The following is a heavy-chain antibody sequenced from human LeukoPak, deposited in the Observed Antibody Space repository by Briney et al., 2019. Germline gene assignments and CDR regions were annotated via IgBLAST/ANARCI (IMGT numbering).Heavy chain of an antibody. V-gene: IGHV4-59*01. J-gene: IGHJ4*02. CDR3: ARLSSGWAHFDY. Sequence: PSQTLSLTCTVSGGSISSYYWSWIRQPPGKGLEWIGYIYYSGSTNYNPSLESRVTISVDTSKNQFSLKLSSVTAADTAVYYCARLSSGWAHFDYWGQGTLVTVSS. CDR2: IYYSGST. CDR1: GGSISSYY. D-gene: IGHD6-19*01.